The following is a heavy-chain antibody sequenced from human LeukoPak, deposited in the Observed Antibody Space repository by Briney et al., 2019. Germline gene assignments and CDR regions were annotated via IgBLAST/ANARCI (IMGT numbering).Heavy chain of an antibody. CDR3: ARGQYYDYVWGSYRYNWFDP. D-gene: IGHD3-16*02. CDR2: INHSGST. J-gene: IGHJ5*02. CDR1: GGSFSGYY. Sequence: SETLSLTCAVYGGSFSGYYWSWIRQPPGKGLEWIGEINHSGSTNYNPSLKGRVTISVDTSKNQFSLKLSSVTAADTAVYYCARGQYYDYVWGSYRYNWFDPWGQGTLVTVSS. V-gene: IGHV4-34*01.